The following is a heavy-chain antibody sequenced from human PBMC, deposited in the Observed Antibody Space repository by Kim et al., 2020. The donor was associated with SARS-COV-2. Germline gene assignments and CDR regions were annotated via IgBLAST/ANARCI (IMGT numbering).Heavy chain of an antibody. D-gene: IGHD3-9*01. CDR2: ISYDGSNK. CDR3: ARDVRYFYWDGPDV. J-gene: IGHJ6*02. Sequence: GGSLRLSCAASGFTFSSYGMHWVRQAPGKGLEWVAVISYDGSNKYYADSVKGRFTISRDNSKNTLYRQMNSLRAEDTAVYYCARDVRYFYWDGPDVWGQGTTVTVSS. V-gene: IGHV3-33*05. CDR1: GFTFSSYG.